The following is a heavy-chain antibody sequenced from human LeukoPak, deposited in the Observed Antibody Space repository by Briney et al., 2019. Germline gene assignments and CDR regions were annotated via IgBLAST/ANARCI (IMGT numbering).Heavy chain of an antibody. D-gene: IGHD1-14*01. CDR1: GFTFSDYY. J-gene: IGHJ5*02. Sequence: GGSLRLSCAASGFTFSDYYINWIRQAPGKGLEWVSYISSSGSTIYYADSVKGRFTISRDNTKNSLYLQMNSLGAEDTAVYYCVRAQPGYNWFDPWGQGTLVSVSS. CDR3: VRAQPGYNWFDP. V-gene: IGHV3-11*04. CDR2: ISSSGSTI.